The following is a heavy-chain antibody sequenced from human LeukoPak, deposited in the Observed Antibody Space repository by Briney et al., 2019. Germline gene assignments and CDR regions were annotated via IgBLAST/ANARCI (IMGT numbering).Heavy chain of an antibody. CDR2: INSDGSST. CDR1: GFTFSSYW. J-gene: IGHJ4*02. D-gene: IGHD3-16*02. Sequence: GGSLRLSCAASGFTFSSYWMHWVRQAPGKGLVWVSRINSDGSSTSYADSVKGRFTISRDNAKNTLYLQMNSLRAEDTAVYYCARGPYENDYVWGSYRSLVYFDYCGQGTLVTVSS. V-gene: IGHV3-74*01. CDR3: ARGPYENDYVWGSYRSLVYFDY.